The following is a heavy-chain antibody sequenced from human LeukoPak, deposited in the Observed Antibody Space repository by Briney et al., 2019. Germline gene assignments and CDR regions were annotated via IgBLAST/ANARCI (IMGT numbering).Heavy chain of an antibody. CDR1: GGTFSSYA. Sequence: ASVKVSCKASGGTFSSYAISWVRQAPGQGLEWMGGIIPIFGTANYAQKFQGRVTITADESTSTAYMELSSLRSEDTAVYYCARDTVTTGWFDPWGQGTLVTVSS. D-gene: IGHD4-17*01. CDR2: IIPIFGTA. CDR3: ARDTVTTGWFDP. J-gene: IGHJ5*02. V-gene: IGHV1-69*13.